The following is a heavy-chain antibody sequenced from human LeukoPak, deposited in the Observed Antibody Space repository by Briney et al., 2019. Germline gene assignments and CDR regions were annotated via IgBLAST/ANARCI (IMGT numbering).Heavy chain of an antibody. V-gene: IGHV1-18*01. J-gene: IGHJ4*02. CDR1: GYTFTSYG. CDR2: ISAYNGNT. D-gene: IGHD3-10*01. Sequence: APVKVSCKASGYTFTSYGISWVRQAPGQGLEWMGWISAYNGNTNYAQKLQGRVTMTTDTSTSTAYMELRSLRSDDTAVYYCARLDAGFGGGDFDYWGQGTLVTVSS. CDR3: ARLDAGFGGGDFDY.